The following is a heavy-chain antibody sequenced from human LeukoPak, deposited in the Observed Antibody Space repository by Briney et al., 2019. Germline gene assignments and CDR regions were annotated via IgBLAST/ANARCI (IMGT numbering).Heavy chain of an antibody. CDR1: GYS. V-gene: IGHV3-48*02. CDR3: ARDSLYAFDM. CDR2: ISSSSNAI. J-gene: IGHJ3*02. Sequence: GASLRLSCAASGYSMNWVRQAPGKGLEWVSYISSSSNAIYYADSVKGRFTISRDNAKNSLYLQMNSLRDEDTAVYYCARDSLYAFDMWGQGTMVTVSS.